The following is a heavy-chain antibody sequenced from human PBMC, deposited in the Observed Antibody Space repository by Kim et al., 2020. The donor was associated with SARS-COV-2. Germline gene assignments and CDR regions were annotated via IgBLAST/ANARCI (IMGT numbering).Heavy chain of an antibody. V-gene: IGHV4-59*01. CDR1: GGSISSYY. CDR3: ARVGATWVPYYYYYMDV. J-gene: IGHJ6*03. Sequence: SETLSLTCTVSGGSISSYYWSWIRQPPGKGLEWIGYIYYSGSTNYNPSLKSRVTISVDTSKNQFSLKLSSVTAADTAVYYCARVGATWVPYYYYYMDVWGKGTTVTVSS. CDR2: IYYSGST. D-gene: IGHD1-26*01.